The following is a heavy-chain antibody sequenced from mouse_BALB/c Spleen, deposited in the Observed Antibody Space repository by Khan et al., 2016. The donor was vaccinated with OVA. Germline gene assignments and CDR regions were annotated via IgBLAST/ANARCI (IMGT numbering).Heavy chain of an antibody. CDR1: GYTFINYW. Sequence: QVRLQQSGAELAKPGASVKMSCKASGYTFINYWILWVKQRPGQGLEWIGYLNPSTGYTEYNQNFKDKATLTADKSSSTAYMQLSSLTSEDSAVYYCARRGLRWDFDYWGQGTTLTVSS. CDR2: LNPSTGYT. D-gene: IGHD1-1*01. V-gene: IGHV1-7*01. CDR3: ARRGLRWDFDY. J-gene: IGHJ2*01.